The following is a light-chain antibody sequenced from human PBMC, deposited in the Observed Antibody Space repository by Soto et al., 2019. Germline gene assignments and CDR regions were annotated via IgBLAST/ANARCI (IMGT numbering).Light chain of an antibody. CDR3: QRYNSWPLT. CDR1: ESVRSS. V-gene: IGKV3D-15*01. J-gene: IGKJ1*01. Sequence: EIVMTQSPATLSVSPGERVTLSCRASESVRSSVAWYHQRPGQAPRLLIYGASTRATRIPAMCSCSGSGTEFTLTISSLQSEDFGVYYCQRYNSWPLTFGPGTKVDIK. CDR2: GAS.